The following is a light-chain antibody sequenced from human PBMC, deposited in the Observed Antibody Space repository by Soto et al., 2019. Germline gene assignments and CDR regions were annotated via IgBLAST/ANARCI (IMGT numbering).Light chain of an antibody. V-gene: IGLV4-69*01. J-gene: IGLJ2*01. CDR2: VNSDGSH. CDR1: SGHTNYA. Sequence: QLVLTQSPSASASLGASVKLTCTLSSGHTNYAIAWHQQQPDKGPRYLMKVNSDGSHNKGDGIPDRFSGSSSGTERHLTISSLQSEDEADYYCQTWGTAIHDVVFGGGTKVTVL. CDR3: QTWGTAIHDVV.